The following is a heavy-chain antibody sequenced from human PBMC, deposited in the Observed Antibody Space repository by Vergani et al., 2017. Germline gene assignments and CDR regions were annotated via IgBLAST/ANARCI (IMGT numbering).Heavy chain of an antibody. CDR3: ARDLRLLYNQFDP. D-gene: IGHD1-14*01. Sequence: QVQLVESGGGVVQPGRSLRLSCAASGFTFNQYGMHWVRQAPGKGLEWVAVTWYVGNNKQYADSVKGRFTISKDNSKSTMYLQMNSLRDEDTGVYYCARDLRLLYNQFDPWGQGTLVTVSS. CDR2: TWYVGNNK. CDR1: GFTFNQYG. V-gene: IGHV3-33*01. J-gene: IGHJ5*02.